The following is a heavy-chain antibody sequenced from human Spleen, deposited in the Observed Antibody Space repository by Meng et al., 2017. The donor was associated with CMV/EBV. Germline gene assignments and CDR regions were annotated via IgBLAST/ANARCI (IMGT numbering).Heavy chain of an antibody. D-gene: IGHD3-10*01. CDR2: IHSSGST. V-gene: IGHV4-31*03. Sequence: QGRLQRAGPGLVKPCQTLSLTCTVSGGSISRGGYYWSWIRQHPGKGLEWIGYIHSSGSTYYNPSLRSRLTISVDTSKNQFSLKLSSVTAADTAVYYCARASYGSGSPLGESWFDPWGQGTLVTVSS. CDR3: ARASYGSGSPLGESWFDP. CDR1: GGSISRGGYY. J-gene: IGHJ5*02.